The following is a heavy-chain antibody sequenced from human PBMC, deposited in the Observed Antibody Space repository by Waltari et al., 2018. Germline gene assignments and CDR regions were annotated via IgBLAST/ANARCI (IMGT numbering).Heavy chain of an antibody. Sequence: QVQLAQSGAEVKSPGSSVTISCKASGLSIRGYTSSWVRQAPGQGLEWMGGFIPLAGSQIYTQRFQGRLTITADGSTRTTVMELRNLRYEDTAVYFCARGYRYDSSERFYLDYWGQGTPVIVSS. CDR1: GLSIRGYT. V-gene: IGHV1-69*08. CDR2: FIPLAGSQ. CDR3: ARGYRYDSSERFYLDY. D-gene: IGHD3-22*01. J-gene: IGHJ4*02.